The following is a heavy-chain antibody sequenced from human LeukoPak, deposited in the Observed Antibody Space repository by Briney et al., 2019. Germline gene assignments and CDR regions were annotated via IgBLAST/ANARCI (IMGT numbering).Heavy chain of an antibody. CDR3: ARGGIKGPHDAFDI. J-gene: IGHJ3*02. CDR1: GFTFSTYA. CDR2: ISGNGDRT. D-gene: IGHD3-10*01. Sequence: PGGSLRLSCECSGFTFSTYAMHWVRQAPGKRLQYVSAISGNGDRTWYANSVNGRFSISRDNSKNTLYLQMGSLRAEDMAVYYCARGGIKGPHDAFDIWGRGTMVTVSS. V-gene: IGHV3-64*01.